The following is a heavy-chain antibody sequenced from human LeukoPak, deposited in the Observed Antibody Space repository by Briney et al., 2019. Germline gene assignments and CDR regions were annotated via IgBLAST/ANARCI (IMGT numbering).Heavy chain of an antibody. CDR1: GFTFSDYY. CDR2: TSSSGSTI. CDR3: ARDSDYYGSSGYYGGVDY. Sequence: GGSLRLSCAASGFTFSDYYMSWIRQAPGKGLEWVSYTSSSGSTIYYADSVKGRFTISRDNAKNSLYLQMNSLRAEDTAVYYCARDSDYYGSSGYYGGVDYWGQGTLVTVSS. J-gene: IGHJ4*02. V-gene: IGHV3-11*01. D-gene: IGHD3-22*01.